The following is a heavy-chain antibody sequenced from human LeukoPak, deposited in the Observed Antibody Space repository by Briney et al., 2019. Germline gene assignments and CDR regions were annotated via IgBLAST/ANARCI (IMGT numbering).Heavy chain of an antibody. CDR1: GFTFSSYG. D-gene: IGHD3-10*01. Sequence: PGGSLRLSCAASGFTFSSYGMHWVRQAPGKGLEWVAFIRYDGSNKYYADSVKGRFTISRDNSKNTLYLQMNSLRAEDTAVYYCAKVYPHGSGSHYYYYYMDVWGKGTTVTISS. V-gene: IGHV3-30*02. J-gene: IGHJ6*03. CDR2: IRYDGSNK. CDR3: AKVYPHGSGSHYYYYYMDV.